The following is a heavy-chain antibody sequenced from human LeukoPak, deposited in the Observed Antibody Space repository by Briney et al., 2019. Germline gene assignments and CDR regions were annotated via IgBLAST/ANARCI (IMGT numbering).Heavy chain of an antibody. J-gene: IGHJ5*02. CDR1: RFNFNSFV. CDR3: AREDSSGHQS. D-gene: IGHD6-19*01. V-gene: IGHV3-21*06. Sequence: GGSLRLSCAASRFNFNSFVMGWVRQPPGKGLEWVSSISTSSGYIFYADSLKGRVTISRDNAKNSLYLQMNSLRAEDTAVYYCAREDSSGHQSWGQGTLVTVSS. CDR2: ISTSSGYI.